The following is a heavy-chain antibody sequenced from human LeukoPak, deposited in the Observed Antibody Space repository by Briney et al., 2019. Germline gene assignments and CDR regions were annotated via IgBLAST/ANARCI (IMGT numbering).Heavy chain of an antibody. J-gene: IGHJ6*03. D-gene: IGHD3-16*01. CDR3: ARVLGYSYYYMDV. CDR1: GFTFSSYS. Sequence: GGSLRLSCAASGFTFSSYSMNCVRQAPGKGLEWVSYISSSSSTIYYADSVKGRFTISRDNAKNSLYLQMNSLRAEDTAVYYCARVLGYSYYYMDVWGKGTTVTVSS. V-gene: IGHV3-48*01. CDR2: ISSSSSTI.